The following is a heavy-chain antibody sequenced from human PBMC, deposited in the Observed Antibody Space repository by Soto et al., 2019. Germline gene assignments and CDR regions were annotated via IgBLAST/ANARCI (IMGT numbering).Heavy chain of an antibody. CDR1: GGTFSSYA. J-gene: IGHJ6*02. D-gene: IGHD2-15*01. CDR3: ARVDNAYCSGGSCYRRYYYYYGMDV. CDR2: IIPIFGTA. V-gene: IGHV1-69*13. Sequence: SVKVSCKASGGTFSSYAISWVRQAPGQGLEWMGGIIPIFGTANYAQKFQGRVTITADESTSTAYMELSSLRSEDTAVYYCARVDNAYCSGGSCYRRYYYYYGMDVWGQGTTVTVSS.